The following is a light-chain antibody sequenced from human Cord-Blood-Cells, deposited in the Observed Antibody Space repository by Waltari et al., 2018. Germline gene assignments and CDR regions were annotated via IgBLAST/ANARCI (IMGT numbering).Light chain of an antibody. Sequence: EIVMTQSPATLPVSPGERATLSCRASQRVSSNLAWYQQKPGQAPRLLIYGASTRATGIPARFSGSGSGTEFTLTISSLQSEDFAVYYCQRYNNWPPLTFGGGTKVEIK. CDR1: QRVSSN. J-gene: IGKJ4*01. CDR3: QRYNNWPPLT. V-gene: IGKV3-15*01. CDR2: GAS.